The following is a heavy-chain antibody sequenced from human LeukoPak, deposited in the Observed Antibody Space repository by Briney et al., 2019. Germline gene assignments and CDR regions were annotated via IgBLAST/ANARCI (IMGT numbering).Heavy chain of an antibody. CDR2: IKSKTDGGTT. D-gene: IGHD2-15*01. CDR1: GFTLSNTW. V-gene: IGHV3-15*01. CDR3: TTEDIVVVVAATRDY. J-gene: IGHJ4*02. Sequence: PGGSLRLSCAASGFTLSNTWMSWVRQAPGKGLEWVGRIKSKTDGGTTDYAAPVKGRFTISRDDSKDTLYLQMNSLKTEDTAVYYCTTEDIVVVVAATRDYWGQGTLVTVSS.